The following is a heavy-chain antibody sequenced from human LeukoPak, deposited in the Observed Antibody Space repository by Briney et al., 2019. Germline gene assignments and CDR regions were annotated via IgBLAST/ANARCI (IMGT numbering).Heavy chain of an antibody. CDR1: GFTFSSYA. J-gene: IGHJ4*02. CDR3: ARDPGWSLRLGVFDY. CDR2: ISYDGSNK. D-gene: IGHD3-16*01. V-gene: IGHV3-30-3*01. Sequence: GGSLRLSCAASGFTFSSYAMHWVRQAPGKGLEWVAVISYDGSNKYYADSVKGRFTISRDNSKNTLYLQMNSLRAEDTAVYYCARDPGWSLRLGVFDYWGQGTLVTVSS.